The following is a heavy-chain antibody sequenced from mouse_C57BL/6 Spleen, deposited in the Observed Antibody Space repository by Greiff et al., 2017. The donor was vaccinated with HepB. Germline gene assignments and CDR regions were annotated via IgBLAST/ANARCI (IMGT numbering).Heavy chain of an antibody. CDR1: GYTFTDYY. CDR2: INPNNGGT. V-gene: IGHV1-26*01. Sequence: VQLKQSGPELVKPGASVKISCKASGYTFTDYYMNWVKQSHGKSLEWIGDINPNNGGTSYNQKFKGKATLTVDKSSSTAYMELRSLTSEDSAVYYCARTYYGNPGWFAYWGQGTLVTVSA. CDR3: ARTYYGNPGWFAY. D-gene: IGHD2-10*01. J-gene: IGHJ3*01.